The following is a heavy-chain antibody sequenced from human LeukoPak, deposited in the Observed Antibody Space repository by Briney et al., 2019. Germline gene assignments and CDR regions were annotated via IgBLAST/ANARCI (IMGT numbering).Heavy chain of an antibody. CDR3: AKYVGEVTIFGVVIPPHSASDY. D-gene: IGHD3-3*01. V-gene: IGHV3-23*01. J-gene: IGHJ4*02. CDR1: GFTFSSYA. CDR2: ISGSGGST. Sequence: GGSLRLSCAASGFTFSSYAMSWVRQAPGKGLEWVSAISGSGGSTYYADSVKGRFTISRDNSKNMLYLQMNSLRAEDTAVYYCAKYVGEVTIFGVVIPPHSASDYWGQGTLVTVSS.